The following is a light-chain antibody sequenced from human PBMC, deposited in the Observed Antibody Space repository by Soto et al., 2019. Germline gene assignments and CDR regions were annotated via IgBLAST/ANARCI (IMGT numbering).Light chain of an antibody. CDR2: DDS. CDR3: SSYAGSNNLV. CDR1: NIRTKS. Sequence: SYELTQPPSVSVAPGQTASISCGGDNIRTKSVHWYQQKPGQAPVVVVYDDSDSVNPERFSGSNSGNTATLTIGRAEAGDEADYYCSSYAGSNNLVFGGGTKLTVL. J-gene: IGLJ2*01. V-gene: IGLV3-21*02.